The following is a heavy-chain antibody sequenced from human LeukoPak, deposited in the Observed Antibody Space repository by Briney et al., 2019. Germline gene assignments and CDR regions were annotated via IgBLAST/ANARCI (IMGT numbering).Heavy chain of an antibody. V-gene: IGHV3-11*04. CDR1: GFTFSDYY. CDR2: ISSSGSTI. CDR3: ARETFRYSSGWSQGYNWFDP. D-gene: IGHD6-19*01. Sequence: GGSLRLSCAASGFTFSDYYMSWIRQAPGKGLEWVSYISSSGSTISYADSVKGRFTISRDNAKNSLYLQMNSLRAEDTAVYYCARETFRYSSGWSQGYNWFDPWGQGTLVTVSS. J-gene: IGHJ5*02.